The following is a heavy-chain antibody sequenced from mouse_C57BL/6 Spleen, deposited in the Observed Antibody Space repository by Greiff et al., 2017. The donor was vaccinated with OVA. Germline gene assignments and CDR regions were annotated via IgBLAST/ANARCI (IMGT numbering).Heavy chain of an antibody. J-gene: IGHJ1*03. CDR1: GYTFTSYW. CDR2: IYPGSGST. Sequence: QVQLQQPGAELVKPGASVKMSCKASGYTFTSYWITWVKQRPGQGLEWIGDIYPGSGSTNYNEKFKSKATLTVDTSSSTAYMQLSSLTSEDSAVYDCARGTTVVATPGYFDVWGTGTTVTVSS. CDR3: ARGTTVVATPGYFDV. V-gene: IGHV1-55*01. D-gene: IGHD1-1*01.